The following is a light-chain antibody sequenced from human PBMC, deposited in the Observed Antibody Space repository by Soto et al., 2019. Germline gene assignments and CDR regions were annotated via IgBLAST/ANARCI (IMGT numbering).Light chain of an antibody. CDR1: QSVSSN. J-gene: IGKJ4*01. V-gene: IGKV3-15*01. Sequence: EIVMTQSPATLSVSPGETATLSCRASQSVSSNLAWYQHKPGQAPSLLIYGASTRATDIPPRFSGSGSGTEFTLTITSLQSEDFAVYYCQQYKNWPPLTFGGGTKVEIK. CDR3: QQYKNWPPLT. CDR2: GAS.